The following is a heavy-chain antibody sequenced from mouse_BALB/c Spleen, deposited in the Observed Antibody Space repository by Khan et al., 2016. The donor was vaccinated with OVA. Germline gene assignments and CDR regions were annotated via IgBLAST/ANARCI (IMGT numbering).Heavy chain of an antibody. CDR2: ISYSGTT. V-gene: IGHV3-2*02. J-gene: IGHJ3*01. CDR3: TGGRAY. D-gene: IGHD3-3*01. Sequence: EVPLQESGPGLVKPSQSLSLTCTVTGYSITSDYAWNWIRQFPGNKLEWMGYISYSGTTSYTPSLKSRISITRDTSKNQFFLQLNSLTTEDTATYYCTGGRAYWGQGTLVTVSA. CDR1: GYSITSDYA.